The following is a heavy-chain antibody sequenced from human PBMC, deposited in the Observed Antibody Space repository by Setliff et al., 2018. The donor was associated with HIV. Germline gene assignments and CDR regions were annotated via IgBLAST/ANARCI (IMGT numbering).Heavy chain of an antibody. Sequence: PGGSLRLSCAASGFTFSSYALSWVRQAPGKGLEWVSAISGPGDGTYYADSVKGRFTVSRDNSENTVYLQMNSLRAEDTAVYYCAKPLYDSSGYYLNWYFDLWGRGTLVTVSS. CDR3: AKPLYDSSGYYLNWYFDL. CDR1: GFTFSSYA. D-gene: IGHD3-22*01. CDR2: ISGPGDGT. V-gene: IGHV3-23*01. J-gene: IGHJ2*01.